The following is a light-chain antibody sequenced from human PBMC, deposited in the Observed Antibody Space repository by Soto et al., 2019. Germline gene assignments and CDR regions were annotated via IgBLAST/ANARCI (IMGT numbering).Light chain of an antibody. CDR2: EDS. V-gene: IGLV2-23*01. CDR3: SSYARCSPVV. CDR1: SSDVGSYNL. J-gene: IGLJ2*01. Sequence: QAVLTQPASVSGSPGQSITISCTGTSSDVGSYNLVSWYQQRPGKAPKLMIYEDSKRPSGVSNRFSGSKSGNTASLTISGLQSEDEAGYWCSSYARCSPVVFGGGPELTVL.